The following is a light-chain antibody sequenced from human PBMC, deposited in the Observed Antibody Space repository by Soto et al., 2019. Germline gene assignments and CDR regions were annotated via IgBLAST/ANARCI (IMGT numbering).Light chain of an antibody. CDR1: QSVSTK. CDR3: QHYDNWT. V-gene: IGKV3-15*01. CDR2: GAT. Sequence: EIVLTQSPATLSLSPGERATLSCRASQSVSTKLAWYQQKPGQAPRLLIYGATTRATGIPARFSGSGSGTEFTLTISSLQSEDFAVYYCQHYDNWTFGQGTKVDIK. J-gene: IGKJ1*01.